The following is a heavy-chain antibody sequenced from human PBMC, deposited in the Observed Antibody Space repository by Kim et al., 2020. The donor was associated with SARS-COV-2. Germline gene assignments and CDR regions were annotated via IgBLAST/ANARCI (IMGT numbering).Heavy chain of an antibody. V-gene: IGHV3-23*01. CDR3: AKGTGGMVRGVIIGGFDY. J-gene: IGHJ4*02. D-gene: IGHD3-10*01. CDR2: ISGSGGST. Sequence: GGSLRLSCAASGFTFSSYAMSWVRQAPGKGLEWVSAISGSGGSTYYADSVKGRFTISRDNSKNTLYLQMNSLRAEDTAVYYCAKGTGGMVRGVIIGGFDYWGQGTLVTVSS. CDR1: GFTFSSYA.